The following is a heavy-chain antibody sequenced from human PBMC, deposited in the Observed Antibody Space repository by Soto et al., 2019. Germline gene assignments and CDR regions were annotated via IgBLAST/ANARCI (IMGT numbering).Heavy chain of an antibody. J-gene: IGHJ6*02. CDR2: ISAYNGNT. CDR3: ARDSLGYCSGGSCYSANQPNNHDYYGMDV. V-gene: IGHV1-18*01. Sequence: ASVKVSCKASGYTFTSYGISWVRQAPGQGLEWMGWISAYNGNTNYAQKLQGRVTMTTDTSTSTAYMELRSLRSDDTAVYYCARDSLGYCSGGSCYSANQPNNHDYYGMDVWGQGTTVTVSS. CDR1: GYTFTSYG. D-gene: IGHD2-15*01.